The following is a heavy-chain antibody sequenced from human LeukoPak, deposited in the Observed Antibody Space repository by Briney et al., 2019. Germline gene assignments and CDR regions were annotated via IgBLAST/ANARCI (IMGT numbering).Heavy chain of an antibody. CDR2: IYYSGST. CDR1: GGSISSYY. CDR3: ARGATGTTLGRFDP. D-gene: IGHD1-1*01. V-gene: IGHV4-59*01. Sequence: SETLSLTCTVSGGSISSYYWSWIRQPPGKGLEWIGYIYYSGSTNYNPSLKSRVTISVDTSKNQFSLKLSSVTAADTAVYYCARGATGTTLGRFDPWGQGTLVTVCS. J-gene: IGHJ5*02.